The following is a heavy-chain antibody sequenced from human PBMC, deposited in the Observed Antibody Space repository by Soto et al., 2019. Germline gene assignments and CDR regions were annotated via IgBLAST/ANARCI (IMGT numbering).Heavy chain of an antibody. CDR2: ISHLENT. D-gene: IGHD5-12*01. CDR3: ARGGGYDPFDY. Sequence: QLQLHQSGSGLVKASQTLSLTCTFSGASIPYGGYSWSWIRQPAGKGLEWIGYISHLENTFCNPSFQSRLTLSIDRSKNQFSLKLASMTAADTAVYYCARGGGYDPFDYWGQGTLVTVAS. V-gene: IGHV4-30-2*01. J-gene: IGHJ4*02. CDR1: GASIPYGGYS.